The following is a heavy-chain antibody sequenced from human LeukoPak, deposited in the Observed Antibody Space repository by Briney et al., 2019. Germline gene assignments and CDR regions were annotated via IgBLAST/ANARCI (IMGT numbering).Heavy chain of an antibody. V-gene: IGHV4-4*07. D-gene: IGHD3-16*01. J-gene: IGHJ2*01. CDR1: GASINTFY. Sequence: SETMSLTCNVSGASINTFYWTWIRQPAGKGLEWLGRVYTTETTNYNPSFRGRLTMSLDTSKNQVSLELTSVTAADTAIYYCARDRSRGGFFDLWGRGTLVTVSS. CDR2: VYTTETT. CDR3: ARDRSRGGFFDL.